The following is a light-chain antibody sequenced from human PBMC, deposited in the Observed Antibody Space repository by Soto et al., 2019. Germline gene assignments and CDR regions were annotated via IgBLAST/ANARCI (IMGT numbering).Light chain of an antibody. CDR3: QKYSSSPGT. Sequence: EIVLTQSPGTLSLSPGERATLSCRASQSASSSYLAWYQQKPGQAPRLLIYGASSRATGIPDRFSGSGSGTELTLTISRLEPEDFAVYYCQKYSSSPGTVGKGPKVEI. J-gene: IGKJ1*01. V-gene: IGKV3-20*01. CDR2: GAS. CDR1: QSASSSY.